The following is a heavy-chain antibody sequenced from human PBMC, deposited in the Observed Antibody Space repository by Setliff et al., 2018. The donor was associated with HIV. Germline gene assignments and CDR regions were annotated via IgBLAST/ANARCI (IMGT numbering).Heavy chain of an antibody. V-gene: IGHV4-34*01. CDR1: GESFSGYY. CDR3: ARVGRDRLVASGLYFDL. J-gene: IGHJ2*01. Sequence: SETLSLTCAVYGESFSGYYWSWIRQPPGKGLEWIGEINHSGSTNYNPSLKSRVTISVDTSKNQFSLKLTSVTAADTAVYYCARVGRDRLVASGLYFDLWGRGTLVTVSS. CDR2: INHSGST. D-gene: IGHD6-19*01.